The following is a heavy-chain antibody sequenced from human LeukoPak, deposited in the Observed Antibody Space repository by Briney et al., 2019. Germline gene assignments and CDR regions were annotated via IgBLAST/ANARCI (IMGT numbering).Heavy chain of an antibody. V-gene: IGHV3-74*01. CDR1: GFTFSSYW. J-gene: IGHJ2*01. D-gene: IGHD5-18*01. CDR2: INGDGTST. CDR3: ARGGYIYGNWYFDL. Sequence: PEGSLRLSCAASGFTFSSYWIYWVRQAPGKGLVGVSRINGDGTSTSYADSVEGRFTISRDNAKNTLYLQMNSLRAEDTAVYYCARGGYIYGNWYFDLWGRGTLVTVSS.